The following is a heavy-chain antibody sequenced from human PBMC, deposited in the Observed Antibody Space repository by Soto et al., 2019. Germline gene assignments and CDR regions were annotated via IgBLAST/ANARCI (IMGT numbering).Heavy chain of an antibody. Sequence: GGSLRLSCAASGSTFSSYAMSWVRQAPGKGLEWVSAISGSGGSTYYADSVKGRFTISRDNSKNTLYLQMNSLRAEDTAVYYCANSVEWLRLDSWGQGTLVTVSS. CDR3: ANSVEWLRLDS. D-gene: IGHD5-12*01. CDR2: ISGSGGST. CDR1: GSTFSSYA. J-gene: IGHJ4*02. V-gene: IGHV3-23*01.